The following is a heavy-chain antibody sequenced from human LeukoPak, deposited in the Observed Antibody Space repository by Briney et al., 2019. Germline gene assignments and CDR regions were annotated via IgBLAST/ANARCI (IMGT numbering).Heavy chain of an antibody. Sequence: GGSLRLSCAASGFTFSSYRMNWVRQAPGKGLEWVSYSSTSSSTIHYADSVKGRFTISRDNAKNSLYLQMNSLRDEDTAVYYCARALGYSGSYWIAFDIWGQGTVVTVSS. CDR3: ARALGYSGSYWIAFDI. D-gene: IGHD1-26*01. CDR1: GFTFSSYR. CDR2: SSTSSSTI. J-gene: IGHJ3*02. V-gene: IGHV3-48*02.